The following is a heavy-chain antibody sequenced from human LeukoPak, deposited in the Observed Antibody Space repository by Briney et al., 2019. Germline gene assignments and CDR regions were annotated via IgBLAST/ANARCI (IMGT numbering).Heavy chain of an antibody. V-gene: IGHV6-1*01. D-gene: IGHD1-26*01. CDR1: GDSVSSNSAA. Sequence: SQTLSLTCAISGDSVSSNSAAWNWIRQSPSRGIEWLGRTYYRSKWYNDYAVSVKSRITINPDTSKNQFSLQLNSVTPEDTAVYYCARTGGEWELQAFDYWGQGTLVTVSS. CDR2: TYYRSKWYN. J-gene: IGHJ4*02. CDR3: ARTGGEWELQAFDY.